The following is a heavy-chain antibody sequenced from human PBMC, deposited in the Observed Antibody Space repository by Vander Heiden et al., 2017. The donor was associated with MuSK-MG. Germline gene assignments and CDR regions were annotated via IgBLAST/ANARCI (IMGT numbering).Heavy chain of an antibody. CDR2: IKSKTDGGTT. CDR3: TTGLWRDYFDY. D-gene: IGHD2-21*01. CDR1: GFTSSNAW. J-gene: IGHJ4*02. Sequence: EVQLVESGGGSLQPGGSLRLSCAASGFTSSNAWMSWVRQAAGKGLEWVGRIKSKTDGGTTDDAAPVKGRVTISRDDSKNTLYLQMNSLKTEDTAVYYCTTGLWRDYFDYWGQGTLVTVSS. V-gene: IGHV3-15*01.